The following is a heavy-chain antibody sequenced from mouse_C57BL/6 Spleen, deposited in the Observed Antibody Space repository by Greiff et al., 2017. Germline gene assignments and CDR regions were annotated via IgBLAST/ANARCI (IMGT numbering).Heavy chain of an antibody. J-gene: IGHJ3*01. Sequence: QVQLQQPGAELVKPGASVKVSCKASGYTFTSYWMHWVKQRPGQGLEWIGRIHPSDSDTNYNQKFKGKATLTVDKSSSTAYMQLSSLTSEDSAVYYCAIPITTVVERGWFAYWGQGTLVTVSA. V-gene: IGHV1-74*01. CDR2: IHPSDSDT. D-gene: IGHD1-1*01. CDR1: GYTFTSYW. CDR3: AIPITTVVERGWFAY.